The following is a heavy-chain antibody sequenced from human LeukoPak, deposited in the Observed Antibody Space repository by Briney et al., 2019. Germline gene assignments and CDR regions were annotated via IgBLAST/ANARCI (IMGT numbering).Heavy chain of an antibody. CDR3: ARDSYGSGSYYYYYMDV. V-gene: IGHV4-39*07. D-gene: IGHD3-10*01. CDR1: GGSISSSSYY. Sequence: PSETLSLTCTVSGGSISSSSYYWGWIRQPPGKGLEWIGSIYYSGSTYYNPSLKSRVTISVDTSKNQFSLKLSSVTAADTAVYYCARDSYGSGSYYYYYMDVWGKGTTVTVSS. CDR2: IYYSGST. J-gene: IGHJ6*03.